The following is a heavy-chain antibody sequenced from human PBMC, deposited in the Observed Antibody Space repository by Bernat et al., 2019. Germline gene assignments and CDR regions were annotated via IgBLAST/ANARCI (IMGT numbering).Heavy chain of an antibody. CDR1: GDSVSSNSAA. CDR3: ARGPRTTIFKAYYYYYMDV. V-gene: IGHV6-1*01. CDR2: TYYRSKWYN. D-gene: IGHD3-3*01. J-gene: IGHJ6*03. Sequence: QVQLQQSGLGLVKPSQTLSLTCAISGDSVSSNSAAWNWIRQSPSRGLEWLGRTYYRSKWYNDYAVSVKSRITINPDTSKNQFSLQLNSVTPEDTAVYYCARGPRTTIFKAYYYYYMDVWGKGTTVTVSS.